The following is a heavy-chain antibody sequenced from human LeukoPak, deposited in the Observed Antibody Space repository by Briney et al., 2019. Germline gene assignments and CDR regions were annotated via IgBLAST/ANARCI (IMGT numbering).Heavy chain of an antibody. CDR2: NSVSGGST. CDR1: GFTFSIYA. CDR3: AKNGEYQLLYPYYFDY. Sequence: GGSLRLSCAACGFTFSIYAMSWVREARGKGVEWVSANSVSGGSTYYADSVKGRFTISRDNTKNTLYLQKNSLRAEDTAVYYCAKNGEYQLLYPYYFDYWGQETLVTVSS. J-gene: IGHJ4*02. V-gene: IGHV3-23*01. D-gene: IGHD2-2*02.